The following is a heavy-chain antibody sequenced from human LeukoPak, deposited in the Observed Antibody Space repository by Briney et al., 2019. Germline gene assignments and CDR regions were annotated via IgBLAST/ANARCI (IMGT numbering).Heavy chain of an antibody. CDR2: IWYDGSNK. D-gene: IGHD6-13*01. Sequence: PGGSLRLSCAASGFTFSSYGMHWVRQAPGKGLEWVAVIWYDGSNKYYADSVKGRFTISRDNSKNTLYLQMNSLRAEDTAVYYCARDKYSSSPGNLDYGMDVWGQGTTVTVSS. J-gene: IGHJ6*02. V-gene: IGHV3-33*01. CDR1: GFTFSSYG. CDR3: ARDKYSSSPGNLDYGMDV.